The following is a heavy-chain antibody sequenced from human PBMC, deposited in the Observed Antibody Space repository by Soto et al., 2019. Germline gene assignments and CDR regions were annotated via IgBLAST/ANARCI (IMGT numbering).Heavy chain of an antibody. Sequence: GAAVKVSCKASGYTFTSYGISWVRQAPGQGLEWMRWISAYNGNTNYAQKLQGRVTMTTDTSTSTAYMELRSLRSDDTAVYYCARTSVRGVIWFDPWGQGTLVTVSS. CDR1: GYTFTSYG. CDR3: ARTSVRGVIWFDP. CDR2: ISAYNGNT. V-gene: IGHV1-18*01. D-gene: IGHD3-10*01. J-gene: IGHJ5*02.